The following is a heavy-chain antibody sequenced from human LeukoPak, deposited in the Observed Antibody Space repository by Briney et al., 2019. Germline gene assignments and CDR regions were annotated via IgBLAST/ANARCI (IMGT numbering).Heavy chain of an antibody. CDR2: ISGSGGST. CDR3: AKLGGYSSSWSYYYYYYMDV. D-gene: IGHD6-13*01. Sequence: HPGGSLRLSCAASGFTFSSYAMSRVRQAPGKGLEWVSAISGSGGSTYYADSVKGRFTIPRDNSKNTLYLQMNSLRAEDTAVYYCAKLGGYSSSWSYYYYYYMDVWGKGTTVTVSS. CDR1: GFTFSSYA. V-gene: IGHV3-23*01. J-gene: IGHJ6*03.